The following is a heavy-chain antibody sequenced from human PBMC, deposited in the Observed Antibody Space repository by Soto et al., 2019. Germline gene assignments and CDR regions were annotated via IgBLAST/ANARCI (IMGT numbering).Heavy chain of an antibody. D-gene: IGHD3-10*01. Sequence: SVKVSCKASGGTFSSYAISWVRQAPGQGLELMGGIIPIFGTANYAQKFQGRVTITADESTSTAYMELSSLRSEDTAVYYCARGIDYYGSGSSYYYYGMDVWGQGTTVTVYS. J-gene: IGHJ6*02. V-gene: IGHV1-69*13. CDR1: GGTFSSYA. CDR2: IIPIFGTA. CDR3: ARGIDYYGSGSSYYYYGMDV.